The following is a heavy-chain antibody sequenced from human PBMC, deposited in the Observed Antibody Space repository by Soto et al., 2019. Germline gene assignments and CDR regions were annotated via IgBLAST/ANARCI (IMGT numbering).Heavy chain of an antibody. Sequence: ASVKVSCKASGYTFTSYDINWVRQATGQGLEWMGWMNPNSGNTGYAQKFQGRVTMTRNTSISTAYMELSSLRSEDTAVYYCARGNSYYDILTGYRDYYYYGMDVWGQ. CDR1: GYTFTSYD. V-gene: IGHV1-8*01. CDR3: ARGNSYYDILTGYRDYYYYGMDV. D-gene: IGHD3-9*01. CDR2: MNPNSGNT. J-gene: IGHJ6*02.